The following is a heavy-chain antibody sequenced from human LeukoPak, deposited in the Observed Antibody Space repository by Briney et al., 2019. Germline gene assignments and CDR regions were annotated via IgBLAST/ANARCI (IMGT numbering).Heavy chain of an antibody. V-gene: IGHV4-34*01. J-gene: IGHJ5*02. CDR3: ARKGRYVWGSYRYPQYNWFDP. CDR1: GGSFSGYY. D-gene: IGHD3-16*02. Sequence: PSETLSLTCAVYGGSFSGYYWSWIRQPPGKGLEWIGEINHSGSTNYNPSLKSRVTISVDTSKNQFSLMLSSVTAADTAVYYCARKGRYVWGSYRYPQYNWFDPWGQGTLVTVSS. CDR2: INHSGST.